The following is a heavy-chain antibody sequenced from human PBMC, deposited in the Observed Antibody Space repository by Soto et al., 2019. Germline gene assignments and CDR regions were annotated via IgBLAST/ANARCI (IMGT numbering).Heavy chain of an antibody. CDR1: GGTFISYA. J-gene: IGHJ6*02. D-gene: IGHD6-13*01. V-gene: IGHV1-69*13. CDR2: IIPIFGTA. Sequence: ASVKVSCKASGGTFISYAISWVRQATGQGLEWMGGIIPIFGTANYAQKFQGRVTITADESTSTAYMELSSLRSEDTAVYYCARDLAGAAAGTYYYGMDVWGQGTTVTVSS. CDR3: ARDLAGAAAGTYYYGMDV.